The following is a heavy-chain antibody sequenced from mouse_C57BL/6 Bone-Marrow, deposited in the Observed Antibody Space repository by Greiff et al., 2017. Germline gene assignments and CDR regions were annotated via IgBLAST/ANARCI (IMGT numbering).Heavy chain of an antibody. CDR2: IHPNSGST. V-gene: IGHV1-64*01. J-gene: IGHJ1*03. CDR3: ARIYYGNCLWYFDV. Sequence: QVQLQQPGAELVKPGASVKLSCKASGYTFTSYWMHWVKQRPGQGLEWIGMIHPNSGSTNYNEKFKSKATLTVDKSSSTAYMQLSSLTSEDSAVYYCARIYYGNCLWYFDVWGTGTTVTVSS. CDR1: GYTFTSYW. D-gene: IGHD2-1*01.